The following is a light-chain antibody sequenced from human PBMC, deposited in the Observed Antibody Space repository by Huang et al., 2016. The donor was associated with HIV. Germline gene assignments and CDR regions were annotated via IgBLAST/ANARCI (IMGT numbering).Light chain of an antibody. CDR1: QSVSSY. CDR2: DVS. J-gene: IGKJ1*01. Sequence: VLTQSPATLSLSPGERATLSCRASQSVSSYLAWYQQKPGQAPRLLIYDVSSRATGIPARFSGGGSGTDFTITISSLEPEDFADYYCHQRNDGPWTFGQGTKVEIK. V-gene: IGKV3-11*01. CDR3: HQRNDGPWT.